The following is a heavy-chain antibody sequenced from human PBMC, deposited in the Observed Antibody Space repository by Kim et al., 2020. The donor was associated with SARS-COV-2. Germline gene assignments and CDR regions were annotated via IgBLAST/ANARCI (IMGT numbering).Heavy chain of an antibody. CDR2: INTGNGNT. D-gene: IGHD6-19*01. Sequence: ASVKVSCKASGYTFTNFAILWVRHAPGQRLEWMGWINTGNGNTKYSQNFQGRITLIRDTSASTAYMELSSLRSEDTAIYYCARGSGGPDVWGQGTTVTVSS. CDR3: ARGSGGPDV. CDR1: GYTFTNFA. J-gene: IGHJ6*02. V-gene: IGHV1-3*04.